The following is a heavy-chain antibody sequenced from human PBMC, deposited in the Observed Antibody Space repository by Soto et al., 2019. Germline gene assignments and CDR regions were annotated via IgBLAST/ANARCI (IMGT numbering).Heavy chain of an antibody. Sequence: PGGSLRLSCAASGFTFSSYAMHWVRQAPGKGLEWVAVISYDGSNKYYADSVKGRFTISRDNSKNTLYLQMNSLRAEDTAVYYCARDLTMVPLLDVWGQGTTVTVSS. V-gene: IGHV3-30-3*01. CDR3: ARDLTMVPLLDV. J-gene: IGHJ6*02. D-gene: IGHD3-10*01. CDR2: ISYDGSNK. CDR1: GFTFSSYA.